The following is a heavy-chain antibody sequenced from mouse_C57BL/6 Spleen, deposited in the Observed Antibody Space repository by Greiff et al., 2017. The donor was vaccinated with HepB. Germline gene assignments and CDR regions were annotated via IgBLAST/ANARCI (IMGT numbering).Heavy chain of an antibody. CDR1: GYTFTSYW. J-gene: IGHJ3*01. CDR3: ARSGYYVAWFAY. D-gene: IGHD2-3*01. CDR2: IYPGSGST. Sequence: VQLQQSGAELVKPGASVKMSCKASGYTFTSYWITWVKQRPGQGLEWIGDIYPGSGSTNYNEKFKSKATLTVDTSSSTAYMQLSSLTSEDSAVYYCARSGYYVAWFAYWGHRTLVTVSA. V-gene: IGHV1-55*01.